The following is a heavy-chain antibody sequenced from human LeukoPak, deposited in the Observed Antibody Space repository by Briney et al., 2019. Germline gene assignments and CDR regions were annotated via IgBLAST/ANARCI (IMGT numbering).Heavy chain of an antibody. D-gene: IGHD2-21*02. CDR3: ARAYCGGDCKSVYIQH. CDR1: GGSISSYY. Sequence: SSETLSLTCTVSGGSISSYYWSWIRQPPGKGLEWIGYIYYSGSTNYNPSLKSRVTISVDTSKNQFSLKLSSVTAADTAVYYCARAYCGGDCKSVYIQHWGQGTLVTVSS. J-gene: IGHJ1*01. V-gene: IGHV4-59*01. CDR2: IYYSGST.